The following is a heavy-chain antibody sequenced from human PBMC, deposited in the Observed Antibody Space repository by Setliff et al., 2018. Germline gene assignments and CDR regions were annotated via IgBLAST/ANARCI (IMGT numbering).Heavy chain of an antibody. D-gene: IGHD3-9*01. CDR3: ARTLYDYDILTGPGYYFDY. V-gene: IGHV4-34*01. CDR1: GGSFSDYW. J-gene: IGHJ4*02. Sequence: SETLSLTCAVYGGSFSDYWWSWIRQLPGKGLEWIGSIYYSGSTYYNPSLKSRVTISVDTSKNQFSLKLSSVTAADTAVYYCARTLYDYDILTGPGYYFDYWGQGTLVTVSS. CDR2: IYYSGST.